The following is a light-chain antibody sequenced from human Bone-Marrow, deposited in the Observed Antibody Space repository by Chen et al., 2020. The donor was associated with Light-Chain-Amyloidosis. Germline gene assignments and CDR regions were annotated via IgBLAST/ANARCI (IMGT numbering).Light chain of an antibody. CDR3: SSFTSSNTWV. Sequence: QSALPHPAPVSGSPGQSSPVPSTGTSSDVGGYNYVSWYQQHPAKAPKLILYEVTNRPSGVPNRFSGSKSGNTASLTISGLQAEDEADYYCSSFTSSNTWVFGGGTKLTVL. CDR2: EVT. CDR1: SSDVGGYNY. J-gene: IGLJ3*02. V-gene: IGLV2-14*01.